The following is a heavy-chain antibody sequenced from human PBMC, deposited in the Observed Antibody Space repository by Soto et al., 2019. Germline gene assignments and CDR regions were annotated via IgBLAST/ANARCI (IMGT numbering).Heavy chain of an antibody. J-gene: IGHJ5*02. CDR1: GGSINSGGYS. CDR2: IYHGGST. CDR3: ARAMVRGPFNWFDP. Sequence: SETLSLTCAVSGGSINSGGYSWSWIRQPPGKGLEWIGYIYHGGSTYYNPSLKSRVVISVDRSKNQFFLKLNSVTAADTAVYYCARAMVRGPFNWFDPWGQGTLVTVSS. V-gene: IGHV4-30-2*01. D-gene: IGHD3-10*01.